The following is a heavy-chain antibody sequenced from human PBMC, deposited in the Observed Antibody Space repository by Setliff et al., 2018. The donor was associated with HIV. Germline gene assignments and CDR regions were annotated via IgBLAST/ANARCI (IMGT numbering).Heavy chain of an antibody. D-gene: IGHD4-4*01. CDR3: ARDAFDYTAYYYSYMDV. V-gene: IGHV1-46*01. J-gene: IGHJ6*03. CDR2: INPSGGST. CDR1: GYTFTNYY. Sequence: KVSCKASGYTFTNYYIHWVRQAPGQGLEWMGIINPSGGSTTYAQKFQGRVTMTRDTSTSTVYMELSSLRSEDTAVYYCARDAFDYTAYYYSYMDVWGKGTTVTVSS.